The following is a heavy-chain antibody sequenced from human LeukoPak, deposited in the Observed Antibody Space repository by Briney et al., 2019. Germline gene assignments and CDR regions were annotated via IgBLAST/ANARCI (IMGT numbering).Heavy chain of an antibody. CDR1: GFTFDDYA. CDR3: AKTISRLRDAFDI. Sequence: GGSLRLSCAASGFTFDDYAMHWVRQAPGKGLEWVSGISWNSGSIGYVDSVKGRFTISRDNAKNSLYLQMNSLRAEDTALYYCAKTISRLRDAFDIWGQGTMVTVSS. CDR2: ISWNSGSI. J-gene: IGHJ3*02. V-gene: IGHV3-9*01.